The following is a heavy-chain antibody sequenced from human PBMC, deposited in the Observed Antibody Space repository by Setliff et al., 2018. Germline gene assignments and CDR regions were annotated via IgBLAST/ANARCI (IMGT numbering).Heavy chain of an antibody. Sequence: SETLSLTCAVYGGSFSGYSWSWIRQPPGKGLEWIGKINHSGSTNYNPSLKSRVTISIDTSKNQFSLKLSSVTAADTAVYYCTRGPNLYGYLDSWGLGTLVTVSS. CDR2: INHSGST. J-gene: IGHJ4*02. CDR3: TRGPNLYGYLDS. V-gene: IGHV4-34*01. CDR1: GGSFSGYS. D-gene: IGHD4-17*01.